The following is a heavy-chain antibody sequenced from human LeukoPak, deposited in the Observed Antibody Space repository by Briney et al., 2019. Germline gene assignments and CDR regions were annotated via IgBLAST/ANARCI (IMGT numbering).Heavy chain of an antibody. Sequence: GGSLRLSCAASGFTFSGYSMNWVRQAPGKGLEWVSSISSSSTYIYYADSVNGRFTISRDNAKNSLYLQMNSLRAEDTAMYYCARGPTPQTYYYDSSGYSDWGQGTLVTVSS. CDR2: ISSSSTYI. D-gene: IGHD3-22*01. V-gene: IGHV3-21*01. CDR3: ARGPTPQTYYYDSSGYSD. CDR1: GFTFSGYS. J-gene: IGHJ4*02.